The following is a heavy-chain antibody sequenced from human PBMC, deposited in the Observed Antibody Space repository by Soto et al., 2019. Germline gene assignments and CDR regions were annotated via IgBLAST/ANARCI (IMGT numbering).Heavy chain of an antibody. D-gene: IGHD2-15*01. CDR1: GGSISSYY. V-gene: IGHV4-4*07. J-gene: IGHJ4*02. CDR2: IYTSGST. Sequence: QVQLHESGPGLVKPSETLSLTCTVSGGSISSYYWSWIRQPDGKVLEWIGRIYTSGSTNYNPSLKSGVTMSVDTYKIQFSLKLSSVTAADQAVYYCARWYAVGGNLRGGYFEYWGQGTLVTVSS. CDR3: ARWYAVGGNLRGGYFEY.